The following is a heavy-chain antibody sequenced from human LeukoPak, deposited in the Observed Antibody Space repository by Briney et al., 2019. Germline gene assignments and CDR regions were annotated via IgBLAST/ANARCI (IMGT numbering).Heavy chain of an antibody. V-gene: IGHV1-46*01. CDR2: INPSGGST. Sequence: ASVKVSCKASGYTFTGYYMHWVRQAPGQGLEWMGIINPSGGSTSYAQKFQGRVTMTRDMSTSTVYMELSSLRSEDTAVYYCARGGIAVAGFDYWGQGTLVTVSS. CDR3: ARGGIAVAGFDY. CDR1: GYTFTGYY. J-gene: IGHJ4*02. D-gene: IGHD6-13*01.